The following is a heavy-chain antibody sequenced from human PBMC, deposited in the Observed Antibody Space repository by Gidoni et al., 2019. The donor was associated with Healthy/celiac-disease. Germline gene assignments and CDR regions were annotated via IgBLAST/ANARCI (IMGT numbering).Heavy chain of an antibody. CDR2: IKQDGSEK. CDR1: GFTFSSYW. Sequence: EVQLVESGGGLVQPGGSLRLSCAASGFTFSSYWMSWVRQAPGKGLEWVANIKQDGSEKYYVDSVKGRFTISRDNAKNSLYLQMNSLRAEDTAVYYCARDPTRYYDFWSGYSVDYWGQGTLVTVSS. D-gene: IGHD3-3*01. J-gene: IGHJ4*02. CDR3: ARDPTRYYDFWSGYSVDY. V-gene: IGHV3-7*03.